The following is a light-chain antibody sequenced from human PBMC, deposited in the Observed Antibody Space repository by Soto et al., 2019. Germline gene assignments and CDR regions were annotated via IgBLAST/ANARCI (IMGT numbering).Light chain of an antibody. CDR3: LQYYSYPRS. CDR1: QGIRVY. CDR2: SAS. V-gene: IGKV1-17*01. J-gene: IGKJ1*01. Sequence: DIQMTQSPSTLSASVGDRVTITCRAGQGIRVYLAWYQQKPGKAPKLLIYSASSLQSGVPSRFSGGGSGTYFTLTISSLHPEDFASYYCLQYYSYPRSFGQGTRVEVK.